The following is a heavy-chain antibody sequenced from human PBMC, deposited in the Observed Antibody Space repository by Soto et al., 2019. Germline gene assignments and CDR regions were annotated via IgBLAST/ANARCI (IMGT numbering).Heavy chain of an antibody. CDR2: IYYSGST. V-gene: IGHV4-61*01. CDR1: GGSVSSGSYY. CDR3: ARVIPIAVAGVYYFDY. J-gene: IGHJ4*02. Sequence: KPSETLSLTCTVSGGSVSSGSYYWSWIRQPPGKGLEWIGYIYYSGSTNYNPSLKSRVTISVDTSKNQFSLKLSSVTAADTAVYYCARVIPIAVAGVYYFDYWGQGTLVTVSS. D-gene: IGHD6-19*01.